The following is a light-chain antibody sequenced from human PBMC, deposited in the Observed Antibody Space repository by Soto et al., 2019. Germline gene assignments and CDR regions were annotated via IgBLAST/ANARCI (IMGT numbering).Light chain of an antibody. CDR2: ELN. V-gene: IGLV2-8*01. Sequence: QSVLTRPASVSGSPGQSITISCTGTSSDIGAYNYVSWYQQHPGKAPKLMIYELNKRPSGVPDRFSGSKSGNTASLTVSGLHAEDEAYYYSSSYAGSNIAFGGGTQLTVL. CDR3: SSYAGSNIA. CDR1: SSDIGAYNY. J-gene: IGLJ2*01.